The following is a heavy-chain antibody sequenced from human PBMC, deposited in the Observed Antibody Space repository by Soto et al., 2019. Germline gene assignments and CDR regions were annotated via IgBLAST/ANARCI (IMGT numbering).Heavy chain of an antibody. CDR2: FDPEDGET. Sequence: ASVKVSCQASGYTFTSYGISWVRQAPGQGLEWMGGFDPEDGETIYAQKFQGRVTMTEDTSTDTAYMELSSLRSEDTAVYYCATLTIFGVVIVSFYYYYMDVWGKGTTVTVSS. D-gene: IGHD3-3*01. CDR1: GYTFTSYG. V-gene: IGHV1-24*01. J-gene: IGHJ6*03. CDR3: ATLTIFGVVIVSFYYYYMDV.